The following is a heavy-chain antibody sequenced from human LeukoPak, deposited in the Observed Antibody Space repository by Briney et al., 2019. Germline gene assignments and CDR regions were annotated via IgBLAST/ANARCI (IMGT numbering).Heavy chain of an antibody. CDR2: ISAYNGNT. CDR3: ARIGYCSSTSCYHLDY. CDR1: GYTFTIYG. Sequence: ASVKVSCTASGYTFTIYGISWVRQAPGQGVEWMGWISAYNGNTNYAQKLQGRVTMTTDTSTSTAYMELRSLRSDDTAVYYCARIGYCSSTSCYHLDYWGQGTLVTVSS. J-gene: IGHJ4*02. V-gene: IGHV1-18*01. D-gene: IGHD2-2*01.